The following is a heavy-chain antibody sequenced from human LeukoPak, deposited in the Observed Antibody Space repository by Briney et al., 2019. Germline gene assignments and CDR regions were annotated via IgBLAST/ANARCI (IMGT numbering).Heavy chain of an antibody. Sequence: GGSLRLSCAASGFIFSNYAMHGVRQAPGKGLEWVAFIPYGGNSEYYADSVKGRFTISRDNSKNTLYLQMNSLRTEDTALYYCAKDEGGPTVSDYWGQGTLVTVSS. CDR2: IPYGGNSE. CDR1: GFIFSNYA. J-gene: IGHJ4*02. D-gene: IGHD4-11*01. V-gene: IGHV3-30*02. CDR3: AKDEGGPTVSDY.